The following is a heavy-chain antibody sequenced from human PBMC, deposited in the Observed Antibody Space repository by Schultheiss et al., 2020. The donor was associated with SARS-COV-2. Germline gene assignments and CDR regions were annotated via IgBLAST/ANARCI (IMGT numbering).Heavy chain of an antibody. CDR3: AREWVGATDY. Sequence: GGSLRLSCAASGFTVSSNYMSWVRQAPGKGLEWVSRINSDGSSTSYADSVKGRFTISRDNAKNSLYLQMNSLRAEDTAVYYCAREWVGATDYWGQGTRVTVSS. CDR2: INSDGSST. V-gene: IGHV3-74*01. CDR1: GFTVSSNY. D-gene: IGHD1-26*01. J-gene: IGHJ4*02.